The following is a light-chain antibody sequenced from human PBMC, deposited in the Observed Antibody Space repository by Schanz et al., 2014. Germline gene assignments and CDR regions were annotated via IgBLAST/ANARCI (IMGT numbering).Light chain of an antibody. CDR1: QSVGSY. V-gene: IGKV3-11*01. J-gene: IGKJ4*01. CDR2: DAS. CDR3: QQRSNWPPGLT. Sequence: EIVLTQSPGTLSLSPGERATLSCRASQSVGSYLAWYQQKPGQAPRLLIYDASNRATGIPARFSGTGSGTDFTLTISSLEPKDFAVYYCQQRSNWPPGLTFGGGTKVEIK.